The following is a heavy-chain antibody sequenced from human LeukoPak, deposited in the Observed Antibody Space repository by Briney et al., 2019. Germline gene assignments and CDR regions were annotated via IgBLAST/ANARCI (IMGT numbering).Heavy chain of an antibody. D-gene: IGHD3-10*01. CDR2: ISWNSGSI. CDR1: GFTFDDYA. J-gene: IGHJ5*02. Sequence: GGSLRLSCAASGFTFDDYAMHWVRQGPGKGLEWVSGISWNSGSIGYADSVKGRFTISRDNAKNSLYLQMNSLRAEDTALYYCAKGVRGVITNWFDPWGQGTLVTVSS. V-gene: IGHV3-9*01. CDR3: AKGVRGVITNWFDP.